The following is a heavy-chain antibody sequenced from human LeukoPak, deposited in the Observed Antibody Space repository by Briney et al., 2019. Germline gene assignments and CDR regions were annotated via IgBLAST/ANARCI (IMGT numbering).Heavy chain of an antibody. CDR2: INPSGGST. Sequence: ASVKVSCKVSGYTLTELSMHWVRQAPGQGLEWMGIINPSGGSTSYAQKFQGRVTMTRDMSTSTVYMELSSLRCEDTAVYYCARDRLQLWLRGGYFDYWGQGTLVTVSS. CDR1: GYTLTELS. V-gene: IGHV1-46*01. D-gene: IGHD5-18*01. J-gene: IGHJ4*02. CDR3: ARDRLQLWLRGGYFDY.